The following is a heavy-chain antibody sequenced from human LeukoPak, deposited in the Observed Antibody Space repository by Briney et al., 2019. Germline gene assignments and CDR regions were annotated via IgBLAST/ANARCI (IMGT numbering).Heavy chain of an antibody. CDR2: IYYSGST. J-gene: IGHJ4*02. V-gene: IGHV4-30-4*01. CDR3: ARVVGPDPTYYDFWSGYYGVFVFDY. CDR1: GGSISGSSYY. Sequence: SETLSLTCTVSGGSISGSSYYWSWIRQPPGKGLEWIGYIYYSGSTYYNPSLKSRVTISVDTSKNQFSLKLSSVTAADTAVYYCARVVGPDPTYYDFWSGYYGVFVFDYWGQGTLVTVSS. D-gene: IGHD3-3*01.